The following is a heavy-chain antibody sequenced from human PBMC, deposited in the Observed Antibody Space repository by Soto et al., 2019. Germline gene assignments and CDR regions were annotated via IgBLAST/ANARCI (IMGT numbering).Heavy chain of an antibody. V-gene: IGHV3-30-3*01. J-gene: IGHJ4*02. D-gene: IGHD6-19*01. CDR3: ARVAGTSAPF. CDR2: ISYDGSNK. CDR1: GFTFSSYA. Sequence: QVQLVESGGGVVQPGRSLRLSCAASGFTFSSYAMHWVRQAPGKGLEWVAVISYDGSNKYYADSVKGRFTISRDNSKNTLYLQMNSLRAEDTAVYYCARVAGTSAPFGGQGTLVTVSS.